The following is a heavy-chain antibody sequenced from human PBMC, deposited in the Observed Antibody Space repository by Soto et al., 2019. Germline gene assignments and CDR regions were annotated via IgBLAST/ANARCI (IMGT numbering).Heavy chain of an antibody. D-gene: IGHD6-13*01. J-gene: IGHJ4*02. CDR3: ARERRYSSSDY. CDR2: ISAYNGNT. V-gene: IGHV1-18*01. CDR1: GGTFSRYS. Sequence: ASVKVSCKASGGTFSRYSITWVRQAPGQGLEWMGWISAYNGNTNYAQKLQGRVTMTTDTSTSTAYMELRSLRSDDTAVYYCARERRYSSSDYWGQGTLVTVSS.